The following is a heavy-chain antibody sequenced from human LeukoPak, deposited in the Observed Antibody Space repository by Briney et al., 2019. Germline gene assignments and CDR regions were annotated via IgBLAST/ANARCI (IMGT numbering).Heavy chain of an antibody. CDR3: ARGYCSGGSCYSVENWFGP. CDR2: INPNSGGT. CDR1: GYTFTGYY. V-gene: IGHV1-2*06. J-gene: IGHJ5*02. D-gene: IGHD2-15*01. Sequence: GASVKVSCKAAGYTFTGYYMFWVRQAPVQGLEWMGRINPNSGGTNYAQKFQGRITMTRDTSISTAYMELSRLRSDDTAVYYCARGYCSGGSCYSVENWFGPWGQGTLVTVSS.